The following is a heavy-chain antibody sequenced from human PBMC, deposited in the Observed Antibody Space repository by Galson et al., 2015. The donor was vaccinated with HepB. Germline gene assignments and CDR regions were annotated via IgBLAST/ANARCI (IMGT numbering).Heavy chain of an antibody. CDR2: IKSKTDGGTT. J-gene: IGHJ4*02. CDR3: TTDSEYYFDY. V-gene: IGHV3-15*01. Sequence: SLRLSCEASGFTFSNAGMSWVRQAPGKGLEWVGRIKSKTDGGTTDYAAPVKGRFTISRDDSKNNLYLQMNSLKTEDAAVYYCTTDSEYYFDYWGQGTLVTVSS. CDR1: GFTFSNAG.